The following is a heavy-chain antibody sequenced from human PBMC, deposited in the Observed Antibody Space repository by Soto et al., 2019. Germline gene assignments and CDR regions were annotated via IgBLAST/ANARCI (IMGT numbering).Heavy chain of an antibody. V-gene: IGHV1-69*13. Sequence: SVKVSCKASGGTFSSYAISWVRQAPGQGLEWMGGIIPIFGTSNYAQKFQGRVTITADESTSTAYMELSSLRSEDTAVYYCASDWPGGSSGSAHDASDIWGHGTIVIVS. CDR1: GGTFSSYA. CDR2: IIPIFGTS. J-gene: IGHJ3*02. D-gene: IGHD3-22*01. CDR3: ASDWPGGSSGSAHDASDI.